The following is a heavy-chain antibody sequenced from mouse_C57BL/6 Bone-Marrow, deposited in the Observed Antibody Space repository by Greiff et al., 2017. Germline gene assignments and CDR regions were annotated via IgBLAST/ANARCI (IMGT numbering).Heavy chain of an antibody. D-gene: IGHD2-3*01. CDR1: GFTFSDYY. CDR3: ARLMVSTSSMDY. CDR2: INYDGSST. V-gene: IGHV5-16*01. J-gene: IGHJ4*01. Sequence: EVMLVESEGGLVQPGSSMKLSCTASGFTFSDYYMAWVRQVPEKGLEWVANINYDGSSTYYLDSLKSRFIISRDNAKNILYLQMSSLKSEDTATYYCARLMVSTSSMDYWGQGTSVTVSS.